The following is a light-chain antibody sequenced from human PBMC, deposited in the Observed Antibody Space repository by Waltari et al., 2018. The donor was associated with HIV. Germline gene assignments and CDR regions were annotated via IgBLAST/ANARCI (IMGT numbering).Light chain of an antibody. V-gene: IGLV2-14*03. J-gene: IGLJ1*01. CDR1: SDDVGGYNY. CDR3: NSYTSSNTFV. Sequence: QSALTQPASVSGSPGQSLTISCTGTSDDVGGYNYVSWYQHHPGKAPKVIIYDITKRPSGISDRFSGSKSGNTASLTISGLQAEDEADYYCNSYTSSNTFVFGTGTKVTVL. CDR2: DIT.